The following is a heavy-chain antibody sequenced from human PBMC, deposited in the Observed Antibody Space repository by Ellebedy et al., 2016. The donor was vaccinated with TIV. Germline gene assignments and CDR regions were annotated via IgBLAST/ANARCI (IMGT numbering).Heavy chain of an antibody. CDR3: ARTDPWQPIDD. CDR1: GGSVSSTRYY. D-gene: IGHD2-21*02. Sequence: MPSETLSLTCSVSGGSVSSTRYYWAWIRQPPGKGLEYIGSVYYSGSPYYSPSFKSRVTLSADTSKNQFSLNLRTATVADTAVYYCARTDPWQPIDDWGQGILVSVSS. V-gene: IGHV4-39*01. J-gene: IGHJ4*02. CDR2: VYYSGSP.